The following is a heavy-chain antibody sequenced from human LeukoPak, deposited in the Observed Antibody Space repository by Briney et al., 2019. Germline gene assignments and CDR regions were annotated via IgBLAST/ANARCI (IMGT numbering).Heavy chain of an antibody. D-gene: IGHD2-8*02. CDR3: ARDSTGWQADSFDI. Sequence: SGGSLRLSCVASGFSFSSHRMSWVRQAPGKGLEWVADIKQDGSDSNYVDSVGGRFTISRDNDKNSLHLQMNSLRVEDTAVYFCARDSTGWQADSFDIWGQGTMVTVSS. CDR1: GFSFSSHR. CDR2: IKQDGSDS. V-gene: IGHV3-7*01. J-gene: IGHJ3*02.